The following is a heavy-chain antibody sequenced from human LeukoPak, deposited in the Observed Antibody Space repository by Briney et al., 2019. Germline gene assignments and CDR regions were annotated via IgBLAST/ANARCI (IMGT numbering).Heavy chain of an antibody. CDR2: ISAYNGNT. J-gene: IGHJ4*02. Sequence: GASVKVSCKASGYTFTSYGISWVRQAPGQGLEWMGWISAYNGNTNYAQKLQGRVTMTTDTSTSTAYMELRSLRSDDTAVYYCARDLSPYYYDSSGYYYGTTPFDYWGQGTLVTVSS. V-gene: IGHV1-18*01. CDR3: ARDLSPYYYDSSGYYYGTTPFDY. D-gene: IGHD3-22*01. CDR1: GYTFTSYG.